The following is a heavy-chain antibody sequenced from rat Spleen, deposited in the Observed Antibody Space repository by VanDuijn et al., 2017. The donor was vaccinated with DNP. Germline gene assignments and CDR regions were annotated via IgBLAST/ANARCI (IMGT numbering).Heavy chain of an antibody. D-gene: IGHD1-3*01. CDR1: GFTFSNNW. V-gene: IGHV5-31*01. CDR3: ARAYGSPWYFDY. CDR2: ITYDGGRT. J-gene: IGHJ2*01. Sequence: EVQLVETGGGLVQSGRSLKLSCVASGFTFSNNWMFWIRQAPTKGLEWVAYITYDGGRTYYGVSVKGRFTISRDNAKSTQYLQMISLKSEDSATYYCARAYGSPWYFDYWGQGVMVTVSS.